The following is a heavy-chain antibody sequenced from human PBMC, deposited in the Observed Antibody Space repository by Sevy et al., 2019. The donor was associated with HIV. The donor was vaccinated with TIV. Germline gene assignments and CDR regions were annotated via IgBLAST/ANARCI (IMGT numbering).Heavy chain of an antibody. J-gene: IGHJ4*02. CDR1: GFTFSSYA. Sequence: GGSLRLSCAASGFTFSSYAMHWVRQAPGKGLEWVAVISYDGSNKYYADSVKGRFTISRDNSKNTLYLQMNSLRAEDTAVYYCARDLRGQYYCNYFDYWGQGTLVTVS. CDR3: ARDLRGQYYCNYFDY. V-gene: IGHV3-30-3*01. CDR2: ISYDGSNK. D-gene: IGHD3-10*01.